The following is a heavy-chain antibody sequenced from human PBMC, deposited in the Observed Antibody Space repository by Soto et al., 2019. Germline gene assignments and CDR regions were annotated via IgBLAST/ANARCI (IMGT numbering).Heavy chain of an antibody. V-gene: IGHV3-48*02. D-gene: IGHD1-1*01. Sequence: EVQLVESGGGLVQPGGSLRLSCAASGFTFSSYSMNWVRQAPGKGLEWVSYISSSSSTIYYADSVKGRFTISRDNAKNSLYLQMNSLRDEDTAVYYCAREATVQLERGFWALYWYFDLWGRGPLVTVSS. J-gene: IGHJ2*01. CDR3: AREATVQLERGFWALYWYFDL. CDR2: ISSSSSTI. CDR1: GFTFSSYS.